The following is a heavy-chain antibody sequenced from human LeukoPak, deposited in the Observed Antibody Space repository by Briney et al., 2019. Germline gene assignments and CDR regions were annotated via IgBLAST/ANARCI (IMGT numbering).Heavy chain of an antibody. V-gene: IGHV4-59*01. CDR1: GGSISSYY. CDR3: ARVNDFWSGYYKTNYYYYMDV. Sequence: PSETLSLTCTVSGGSISSYYWSWIRQPPGKGLEWIGYIYYSGSTNYNPSLKSRVTISVDTSKNQFSLKLSSVTAADTAVYYCARVNDFWSGYYKTNYYYYMDVWGKGTTVTVSS. J-gene: IGHJ6*03. D-gene: IGHD3-3*01. CDR2: IYYSGST.